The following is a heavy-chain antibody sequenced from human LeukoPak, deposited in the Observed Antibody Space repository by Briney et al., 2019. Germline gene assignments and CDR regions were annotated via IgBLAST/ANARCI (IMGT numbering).Heavy chain of an antibody. CDR2: IYSGGST. V-gene: IGHV3-66*01. CDR1: GFTVSSSY. D-gene: IGHD3-22*01. J-gene: IGHJ4*02. Sequence: GGSLRLSCAASGFTVSSSYMSWVRQAPGKGLEWVPIIYSGGSTYYADFVKGRFTISRDNSKNTVYLQMNSLRAEDTAVYYCARDPTLDDSTVYGDYWGQGTLVTVSS. CDR3: ARDPTLDDSTVYGDY.